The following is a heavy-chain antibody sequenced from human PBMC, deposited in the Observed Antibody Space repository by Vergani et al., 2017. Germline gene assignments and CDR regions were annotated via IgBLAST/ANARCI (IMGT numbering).Heavy chain of an antibody. D-gene: IGHD2-2*01. CDR2: INHSGST. CDR1: GYSISRGYF. V-gene: IGHV4-38-2*02. CDR3: ARYRRYCSSTSCPYYYYYMDV. J-gene: IGHJ6*03. Sequence: QVQLQESGPGLVKPSETLSLTCSVSGYSISRGYFWGWFRQPPGKGLEWIGKINHSGSTNYNPSLKSRVTISVDTSKNQFSLKLSSVTAADTAVYYCARYRRYCSSTSCPYYYYYMDVWAKGTTVTVS.